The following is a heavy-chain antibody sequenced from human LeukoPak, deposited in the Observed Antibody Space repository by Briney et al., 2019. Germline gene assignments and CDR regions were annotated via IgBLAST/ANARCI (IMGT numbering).Heavy chain of an antibody. D-gene: IGHD2-21*02. CDR1: GYTFTGYY. J-gene: IGHJ6*04. Sequence: ASVKVSCKASGYTFTGYYMHWVWQAPGQGLEWMGWINPNSGGTNYAQKFQGRVTMTRDTSITTAYMELSRLRSDDTAVYYCARDNREVRGGDCFDVWGKGTTVTVSS. CDR2: INPNSGGT. V-gene: IGHV1-2*02. CDR3: ARDNREVRGGDCFDV.